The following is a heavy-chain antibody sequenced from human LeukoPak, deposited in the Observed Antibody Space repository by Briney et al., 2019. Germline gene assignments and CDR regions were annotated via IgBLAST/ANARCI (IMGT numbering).Heavy chain of an antibody. D-gene: IGHD3-22*01. CDR3: ARTSHYYDSSGYYSPFDY. Sequence: KPSETLSLTCAVYGGSFSGYYWSWIRQPPGKGLEWIGEIDHSGSPNYNPSLKSRVTISVDTSKNQFSLNLTSVTAADTAVYYCARTSHYYDSSGYYSPFDYWGQGTLVTVSS. CDR2: IDHSGSP. V-gene: IGHV4-34*01. CDR1: GGSFSGYY. J-gene: IGHJ4*02.